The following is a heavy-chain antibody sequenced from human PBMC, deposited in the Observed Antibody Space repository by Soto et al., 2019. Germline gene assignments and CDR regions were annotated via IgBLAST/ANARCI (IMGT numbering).Heavy chain of an antibody. CDR2: IRQDGSQK. J-gene: IGHJ4*02. Sequence: GGSLRLSCAASGFTFSTYWMSWVRQAPGKGLEWVANIRQDGSQKYYVDSVKGRFTISRDNAKNSLYLQMNSLRADDTAVYYCARGGYCSSTSCSLFDYWGQGTLVTVS. D-gene: IGHD2-2*03. V-gene: IGHV3-7*01. CDR3: ARGGYCSSTSCSLFDY. CDR1: GFTFSTYW.